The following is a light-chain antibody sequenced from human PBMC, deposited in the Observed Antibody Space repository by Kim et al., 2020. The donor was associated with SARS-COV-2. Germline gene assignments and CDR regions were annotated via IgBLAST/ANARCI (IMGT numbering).Light chain of an antibody. V-gene: IGKV3-20*01. Sequence: EIVLTQSPGTLSLSPGERATLSCSASQSVSSSYLAWYQQKPGQAPRLLIYGASSRATGIPDRFSGSGSGTDFTLTISRLEPEDFAVYYCQQYGSSPKFGQGTKVDIK. CDR2: GAS. J-gene: IGKJ1*01. CDR1: QSVSSSY. CDR3: QQYGSSPK.